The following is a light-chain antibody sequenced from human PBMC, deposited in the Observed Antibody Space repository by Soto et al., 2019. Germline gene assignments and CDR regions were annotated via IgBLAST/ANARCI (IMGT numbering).Light chain of an antibody. CDR2: GDT. V-gene: IGLV1-40*01. CDR1: SSNIGAGHA. CDR3: CSYAGSYTYV. Sequence: QSVLTQPPSVSGAPWQRVTISCTGTSSNIGAGHAVHWYRQFPGAAPKLLIYGDTHRPSGVPDRFSGSKSATSASLVITGLQAEDEADYYCCSYAGSYTYVFGTGTKVTVL. J-gene: IGLJ1*01.